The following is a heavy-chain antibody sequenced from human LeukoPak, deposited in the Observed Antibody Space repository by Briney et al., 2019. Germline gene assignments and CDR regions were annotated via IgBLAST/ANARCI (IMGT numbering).Heavy chain of an antibody. Sequence: ASVKLSCKASGYTFTSYGISWVRQAPGQGLEWMGWISAYNGNTNYAQKVQGRVTMTTDTSTSTAYMELRSLRSDDTAVYYCARDPVTTQGEDYWGQGTLVTVSS. CDR2: ISAYNGNT. CDR1: GYTFTSYG. CDR3: ARDPVTTQGEDY. D-gene: IGHD4-17*01. J-gene: IGHJ4*02. V-gene: IGHV1-18*01.